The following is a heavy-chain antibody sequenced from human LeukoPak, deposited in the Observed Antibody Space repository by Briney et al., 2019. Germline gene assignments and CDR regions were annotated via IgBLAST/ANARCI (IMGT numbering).Heavy chain of an antibody. CDR1: GGSISSYY. CDR3: ARVVYYYGSGSYSSRAFDY. D-gene: IGHD3-10*01. J-gene: IGHJ4*02. Sequence: SETLSLICTVSGGSISSYYWSWIRQPPGKGLEWIGYIYYSGSTNYNPSLKSRVTISVDTSKNQFSLKLSSVTAADTAVYYCARVVYYYGSGSYSSRAFDYWGQGTLVTVSS. V-gene: IGHV4-59*01. CDR2: IYYSGST.